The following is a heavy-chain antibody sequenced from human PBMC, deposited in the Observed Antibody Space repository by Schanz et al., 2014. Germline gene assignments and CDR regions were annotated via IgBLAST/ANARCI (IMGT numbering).Heavy chain of an antibody. Sequence: QVQLRQWGAGLLRPSETLSLTCAVYGGSFSGYYWTWIRQPPGKRLEWIGEISHSGDTNYNPSLKSRVTISLDTSKNQFSLKLSSVTAADTAVYYCARDRGHGDLPGDIWGQGTMVTVSS. D-gene: IGHD4-17*01. CDR1: GGSFSGYY. CDR3: ARDRGHGDLPGDI. V-gene: IGHV4-34*01. CDR2: ISHSGDT. J-gene: IGHJ3*02.